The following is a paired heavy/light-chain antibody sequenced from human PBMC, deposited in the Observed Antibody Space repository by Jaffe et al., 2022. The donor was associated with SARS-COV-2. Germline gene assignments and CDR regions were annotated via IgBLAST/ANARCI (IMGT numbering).Heavy chain of an antibody. CDR1: GFTFSDYD. V-gene: IGHV3-23*04. D-gene: IGHD5-18*01. J-gene: IGHJ4*02. Sequence: EVQLVESGGGLVQPGGSLSLSCAASGFTFSDYDMSWVRQAPGKGLEWVSTISSSSASTFYADSVRGRFTISRDNSKNTLFLQMNSLRAEDTAIYSCARKNTAMNNFDSWGQGTLVTVSS. CDR2: ISSSSAST. CDR3: ARKNTAMNNFDS.
Light chain of an antibody. CDR2: GAS. Sequence: EIVLTQSPGTLSLSPGEGATLSCRASQSISSNYLAWYQQKPGLAPRLLIYGASSRATGIPDRFSGSGSGTDFTLTISRLEPEDFAVYYCQQYGGSSRTFGQGTKVEIK. CDR1: QSISSNY. CDR3: QQYGGSSRT. J-gene: IGKJ1*01. V-gene: IGKV3-20*01.